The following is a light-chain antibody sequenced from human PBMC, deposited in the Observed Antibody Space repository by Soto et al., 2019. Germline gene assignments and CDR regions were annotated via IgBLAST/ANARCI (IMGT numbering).Light chain of an antibody. J-gene: IGKJ1*01. V-gene: IGKV3D-15*01. Sequence: EIVMTQSPATLSVSPWEIATLSCRASQSFSFKLAWCQQKPGPAPRLLNYAASTRATGIPARFSGSGSGTDFTLTISSLQSEDFAVYYCQQYNNWPPWTFGQGTKVDIK. CDR2: AAS. CDR3: QQYNNWPPWT. CDR1: QSFSFK.